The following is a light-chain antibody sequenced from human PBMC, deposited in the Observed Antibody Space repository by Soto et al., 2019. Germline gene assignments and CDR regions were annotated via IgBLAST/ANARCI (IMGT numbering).Light chain of an antibody. CDR3: RQLRKGCIT. Sequence: ETVLTQSPGTLSLSPGQRATLSPTARQSDSSSYLSWCQQKPGQAPRLLIYGASSRATGIPDRFSGSQSGTAFTLTISSLEHEDFAVYYWRQLRKGCITFGGGIEVDI. CDR1: QSDSSSY. V-gene: IGKV3-20*01. CDR2: GAS. J-gene: IGKJ4*01.